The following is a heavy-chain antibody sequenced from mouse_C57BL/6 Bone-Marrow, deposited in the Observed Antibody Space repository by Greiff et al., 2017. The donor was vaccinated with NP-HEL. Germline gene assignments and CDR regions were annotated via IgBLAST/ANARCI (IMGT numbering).Heavy chain of an antibody. V-gene: IGHV1-15*01. Sequence: VQLQQSGAELVRPGASVTLSCKASGYTFTDYEMHWVKQTPVHGLEWIGAIDPETGGTAYNHKFKGKAILTADKSSSTAYMELRSLTSEDSAVYYCTLYDYFSWFAYWGQGTLVTVSA. CDR3: TLYDYFSWFAY. CDR1: GYTFTDYE. D-gene: IGHD2-4*01. CDR2: IDPETGGT. J-gene: IGHJ3*01.